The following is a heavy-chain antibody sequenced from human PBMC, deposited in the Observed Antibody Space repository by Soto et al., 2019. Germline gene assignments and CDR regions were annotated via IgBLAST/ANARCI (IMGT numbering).Heavy chain of an antibody. J-gene: IGHJ4*02. CDR2: ISAYNGNT. D-gene: IGHD5-18*01. Sequence: QVQLVQSGAEVKKPGASVKVSCKASGYTFTSYGISWVRQAPGPGLEWMGWISAYNGNTNYAQKLQGRVTMTTDTSTSTAYMELRSLRSDDTAVYYCARYSDGVDTAKSFDYWGQGTLVTVSS. CDR1: GYTFTSYG. CDR3: ARYSDGVDTAKSFDY. V-gene: IGHV1-18*01.